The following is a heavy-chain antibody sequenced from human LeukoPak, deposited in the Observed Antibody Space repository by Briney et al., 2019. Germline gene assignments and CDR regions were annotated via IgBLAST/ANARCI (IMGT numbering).Heavy chain of an antibody. J-gene: IGHJ3*02. Sequence: GGSLRLSCAVSGLTVSSNYMSWVRQAPGKGLEWVSVIYSGGSTYNADSVKGRFTISRDNSKNTLYLQMNSLRAEDTAVYYCARDWDYYEGHAFDIWGQGTMVTVSS. CDR1: GLTVSSNY. D-gene: IGHD3-22*01. CDR3: ARDWDYYEGHAFDI. CDR2: IYSGGST. V-gene: IGHV3-53*01.